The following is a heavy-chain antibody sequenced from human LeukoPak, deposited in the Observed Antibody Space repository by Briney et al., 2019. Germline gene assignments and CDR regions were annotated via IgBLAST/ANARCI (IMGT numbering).Heavy chain of an antibody. D-gene: IGHD3-22*01. CDR1: GGSTSSGDYY. CDR3: ARDVGSSGSFDY. V-gene: IGHV4-30-4*08. J-gene: IGHJ4*02. Sequence: SETLSLTCTVSGGSTSSGDYYWSWIRQPPGKGLEWIGYIYYSGSTYYNPSLKSRVTISVDTSKNQFSLKLSSVTAADTAVYYCARDVGSSGSFDYWGQGTLVTVSS. CDR2: IYYSGST.